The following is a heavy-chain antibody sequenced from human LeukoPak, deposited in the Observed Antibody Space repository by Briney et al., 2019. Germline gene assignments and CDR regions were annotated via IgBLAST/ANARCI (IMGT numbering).Heavy chain of an antibody. V-gene: IGHV1-3*01. CDR1: GYTFTSYA. CDR2: SNAGNGNT. CDR3: ARYSYGRRGYGY. Sequence: ASVKVSCKASGYTFTSYAMHWVRQAPGQRLEWMGWSNAGNGNTKYSQKFQGRVTITRDTSASTAYMELSSLRSEDTAVYYCARYSYGRRGYGYWGQGTLVTVSS. D-gene: IGHD5-18*01. J-gene: IGHJ4*02.